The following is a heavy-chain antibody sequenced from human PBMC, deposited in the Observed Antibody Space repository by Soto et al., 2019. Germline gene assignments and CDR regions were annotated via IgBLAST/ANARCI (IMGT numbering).Heavy chain of an antibody. V-gene: IGHV4-61*01. Sequence: PSETLSLTCTVSGGSVNSGSYYWTWIRQPPGKGLEWIGYVYDSGSFNYNPSLKSRVTISVGTSKNQFSLKLNSVTAADTAVYYCARGDYALVYWGQGTLVTVSS. D-gene: IGHD3-16*01. CDR3: ARGDYALVY. J-gene: IGHJ4*02. CDR1: GGSVNSGSYY. CDR2: VYDSGSF.